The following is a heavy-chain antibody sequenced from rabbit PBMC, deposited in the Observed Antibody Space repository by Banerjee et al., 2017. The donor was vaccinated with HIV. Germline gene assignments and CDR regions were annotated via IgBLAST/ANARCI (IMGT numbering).Heavy chain of an antibody. D-gene: IGHD8-1*01. CDR2: IYAGSSGST. J-gene: IGHJ4*01. CDR3: ARWVSGSNYWDL. V-gene: IGHV1S45*01. CDR1: GFSFSSDYY. Sequence: QEQLEESGGDLVKPGASLTLTCTASGFSFSSDYYMCWVRQAPGKGLEWVACIYAGSSGSTYYASWARGRFTISKTSSTTVTLQMTSMTGADTDTYFCARWVSGSNYWDLWGPGTLVTVS.